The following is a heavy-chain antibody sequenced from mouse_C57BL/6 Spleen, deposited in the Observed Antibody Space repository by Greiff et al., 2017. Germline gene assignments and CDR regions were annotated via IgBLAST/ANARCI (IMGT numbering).Heavy chain of an antibody. Sequence: VQGVESGAELVRPGTSVKVSCKASGYAFTNYLIEWVKQRPGQGLEWIGVINPGSGGTNYNEKFKGKATLTADKSSSTAYMQLSSLTSEDSAVYFCARLTGSNYVLDYWGQGTTLTVSS. CDR3: ARLTGSNYVLDY. CDR1: GYAFTNYL. D-gene: IGHD2-5*01. V-gene: IGHV1-54*01. J-gene: IGHJ2*01. CDR2: INPGSGGT.